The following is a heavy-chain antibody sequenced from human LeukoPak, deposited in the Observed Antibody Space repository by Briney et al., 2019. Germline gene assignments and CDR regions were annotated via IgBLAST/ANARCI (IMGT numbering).Heavy chain of an antibody. J-gene: IGHJ6*03. CDR3: ARGRVSSSTWYSTYYYYFYMDV. CDR1: GGSFSAYY. V-gene: IGHV4-59*01. D-gene: IGHD1-1*01. CDR2: VDHTGST. Sequence: SETLSLTCAVHGGSFSAYYWSWIRQPPGKGLEWIGYVDHTGSTNFNPSLNGRVSISRDTSKNLFSLRLRSVTAADTAVYFCARGRVSSSTWYSTYYYYFYMDVWGKGTTVTVSS.